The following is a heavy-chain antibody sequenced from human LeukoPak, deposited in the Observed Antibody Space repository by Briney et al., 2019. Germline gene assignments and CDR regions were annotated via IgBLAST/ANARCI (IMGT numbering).Heavy chain of an antibody. CDR1: GFTFSSYG. D-gene: IGHD3-22*01. CDR3: AREVPYPETYYHDSSGYLDV. V-gene: IGHV3-33*01. CDR2: IWYDGSNK. J-gene: IGHJ6*04. Sequence: GRSLRLSCAASGFTFSSYGMHWVRQAPGKGLEWVAVIWYDGSNKYYADSVKGRFTISRDNSKNTLYLQMNSLRAEDTAVYYCAREVPYPETYYHDSSGYLDVWGKGTTVTVSS.